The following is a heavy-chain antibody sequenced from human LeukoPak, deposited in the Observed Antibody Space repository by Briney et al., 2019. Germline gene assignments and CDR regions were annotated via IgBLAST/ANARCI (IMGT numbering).Heavy chain of an antibody. CDR3: ARTKYSSSWSVDAFDI. CDR1: GGTFSSYA. J-gene: IGHJ3*02. D-gene: IGHD6-13*01. CDR2: IIPILGIA. V-gene: IGHV1-69*04. Sequence: ASVKVSCKASGGTFSSYAISWVRQAPGQGLEWMGRIIPILGIANYAQQFQGRVTITADKSTSTAYMELSSLRSEDTAVYYCARTKYSSSWSVDAFDIWGQGTMVTVSS.